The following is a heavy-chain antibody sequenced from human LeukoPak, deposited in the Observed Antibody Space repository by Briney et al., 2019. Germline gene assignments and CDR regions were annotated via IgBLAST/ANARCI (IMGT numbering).Heavy chain of an antibody. CDR2: IRCDGSNK. V-gene: IGHV3-30*02. Sequence: PGGSLRLSCAASGFTFSSYGMHWVRQAPGKGLEWVAFIRCDGSNKYYADSVKGRFTISRDNSKNTLYLQMNSLRAEDTAVYYCAKDRLRYCSSTSCRGGFDYWGQGTLVTVSS. CDR1: GFTFSSYG. J-gene: IGHJ4*02. D-gene: IGHD2-2*01. CDR3: AKDRLRYCSSTSCRGGFDY.